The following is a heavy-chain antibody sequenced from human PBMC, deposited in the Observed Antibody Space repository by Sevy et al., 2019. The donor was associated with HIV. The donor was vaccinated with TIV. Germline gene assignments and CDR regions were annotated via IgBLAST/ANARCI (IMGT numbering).Heavy chain of an antibody. Sequence: GGSLRLSCAASGFNFDDYAMHWVRQAPGKGLEWVSGISWNSGSIGYADSVKGRFTISRDYAKNSLYLQMNSLRAEDTALYYCAKDMGVAVAGNAFDIWGQGTMVTVSS. V-gene: IGHV3-9*01. D-gene: IGHD6-19*01. CDR3: AKDMGVAVAGNAFDI. J-gene: IGHJ3*02. CDR1: GFNFDDYA. CDR2: ISWNSGSI.